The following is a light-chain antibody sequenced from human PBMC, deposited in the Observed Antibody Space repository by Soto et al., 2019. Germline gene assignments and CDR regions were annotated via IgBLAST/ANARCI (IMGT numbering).Light chain of an antibody. V-gene: IGKV3-20*01. J-gene: IGKJ1*01. CDR3: HQYGTSPWT. CDR2: GAS. CDR1: QFVSSNY. Sequence: EIVLTQSPGTLSLSPGERATLSCRASQFVSSNYLAWYQQKPGQAPRLLIYGASRRATGIPDKFIGSGSGANFTLTISSLEARDFAVYFCHQYGTSPWTFGQGTKVEIK.